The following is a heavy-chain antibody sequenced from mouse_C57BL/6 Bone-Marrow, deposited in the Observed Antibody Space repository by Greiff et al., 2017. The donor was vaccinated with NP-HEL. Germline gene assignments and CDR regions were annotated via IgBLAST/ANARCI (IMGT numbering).Heavy chain of an antibody. V-gene: IGHV1-81*01. D-gene: IGHD1-1*01. CDR2: IYPRSGNT. CDR1: GYTFTSYG. CDR3: ARKAYYYGFWYFDV. Sequence: VQLVESGAELARPGASVKLSCKASGYTFTSYGISWVKQRTGQGLEWIGEIYPRSGNTYYNEKFKGKATLTADKSSSTAYMELRSLTSEDSAVYFCARKAYYYGFWYFDVWGTGTTVTVSS. J-gene: IGHJ1*03.